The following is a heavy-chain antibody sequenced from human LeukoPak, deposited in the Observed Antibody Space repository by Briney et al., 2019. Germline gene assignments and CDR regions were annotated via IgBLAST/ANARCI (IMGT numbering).Heavy chain of an antibody. CDR2: MNPNSGNT. CDR1: GYTFTSYD. D-gene: IGHD4-23*01. V-gene: IGHV1-8*01. CDR3: ARGGFYGGDNWFDP. J-gene: IGHJ5*02. Sequence: GASVKVSCKASGYTFTSYDINWVRQATGQGLEWMGWMNPNSGNTGYAQKFQGRVTMTRNTSISTAYMELSSLRSDDTAVYYCARGGFYGGDNWFDPWGQGTLVTVSS.